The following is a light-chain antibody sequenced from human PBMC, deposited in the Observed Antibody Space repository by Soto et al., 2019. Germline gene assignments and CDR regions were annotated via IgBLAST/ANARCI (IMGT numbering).Light chain of an antibody. J-gene: IGLJ2*01. V-gene: IGLV2-14*01. CDR2: DVS. CDR3: SSYTSSSTVV. Sequence: QSALTQPASVSGSPGQSITISCTGTSSDVGDYNDVSWYQQHPGKAPKLMIYDVSNRPSGVSNRFSGSKSGNTASLTISGAQDEDEADYYCSSYTSSSTVVFGGGTKLTVL. CDR1: SSDVGDYND.